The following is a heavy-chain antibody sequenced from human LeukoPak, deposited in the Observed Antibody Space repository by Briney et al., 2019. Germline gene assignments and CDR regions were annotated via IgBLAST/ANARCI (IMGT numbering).Heavy chain of an antibody. D-gene: IGHD4-17*01. J-gene: IGHJ4*02. CDR2: INPNSGGT. CDR3: ARVDYGDYYFDY. Sequence: ASVKVSCKASGYTFTGYYMHWVRQAPGQGLEWMGRINPNSGGTNYAQKFQGRVTMTRDTSISTAYMELSRLRSDDTAVYYCARVDYGDYYFDYWGQGTLVTVSS. V-gene: IGHV1-2*06. CDR1: GYTFTGYY.